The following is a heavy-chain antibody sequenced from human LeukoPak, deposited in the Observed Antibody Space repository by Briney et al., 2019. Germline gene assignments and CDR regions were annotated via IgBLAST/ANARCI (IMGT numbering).Heavy chain of an antibody. D-gene: IGHD5-12*01. CDR1: GFTFSSYS. Sequence: GGSLRLSXAASGFTFSSYSMNWVGQAPGKGLEWVSYISSSSSTIYYADSVKGRFTISRDNAKNSLYLQMNSLRAEDTAVYYCARGDGYDPVDYWGQGTLVTVSS. V-gene: IGHV3-48*01. CDR2: ISSSSSTI. J-gene: IGHJ4*02. CDR3: ARGDGYDPVDY.